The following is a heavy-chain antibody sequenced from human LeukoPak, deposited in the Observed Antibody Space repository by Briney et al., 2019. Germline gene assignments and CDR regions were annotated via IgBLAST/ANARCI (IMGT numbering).Heavy chain of an antibody. J-gene: IGHJ6*03. Sequence: GGSLRLSCAASGFTFSSYNMNWVRQAPGKGLEWVSSITSSSSYIYYADSVKGRFTISGDNAKNSLYLQMDSLRVEDTAEYYCARDPYSGNYGAYYYYYMDVWGKGTTVTVSS. CDR3: ARDPYSGNYGAYYYYYMDV. D-gene: IGHD1-26*01. V-gene: IGHV3-21*06. CDR2: ITSSSSYI. CDR1: GFTFSSYN.